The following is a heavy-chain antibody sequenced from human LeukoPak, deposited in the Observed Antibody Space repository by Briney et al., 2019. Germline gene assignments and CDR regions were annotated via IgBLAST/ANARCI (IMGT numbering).Heavy chain of an antibody. CDR2: MNPNSGNT. D-gene: IGHD3-3*01. J-gene: IGHJ5*02. CDR3: ARVQFLEWLSNNWFAP. V-gene: IGHV1-8*01. Sequence: ASVKVSCKASGYTFTSYDINWVRQATGQGLEWMGWMNPNSGNTGYAQKFQGRVTMTRNTSISTAYMELSSLRSEDTAVYYCARVQFLEWLSNNWFAPWGQGTLVTVSS. CDR1: GYTFTSYD.